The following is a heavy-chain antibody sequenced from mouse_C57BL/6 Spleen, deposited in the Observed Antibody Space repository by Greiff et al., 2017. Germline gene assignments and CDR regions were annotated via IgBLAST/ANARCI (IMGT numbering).Heavy chain of an antibody. J-gene: IGHJ4*01. CDR3: ARSGDGAMDY. CDR1: GFNIKNTY. V-gene: IGHV14-3*01. D-gene: IGHD3-1*01. CDR2: IDPANGNT. Sequence: EVQLQESVAELVRPGASVKLSCTASGFNIKNTYMPWVKQRPEQGLEWIGRIDPANGNTKYAPKFQGKATITADTSSNTAYLQLSSLTSEDTAIYYCARSGDGAMDYWGQGTSVTVSS.